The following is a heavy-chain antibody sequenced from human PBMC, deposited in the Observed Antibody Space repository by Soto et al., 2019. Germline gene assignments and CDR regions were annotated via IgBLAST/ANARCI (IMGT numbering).Heavy chain of an antibody. V-gene: IGHV4-59*08. J-gene: IGHJ4*02. D-gene: IGHD3-10*01. Sequence: SETLSLTCTVSGGSISSYYWSWIRQPPGKGLEWIGYIYYSGSTNYNPSLKSRVTISVDTSKNQFSLKLSSVTAADTAVYYCARGCPYGSGSYSEYWGQGTLVTNSS. CDR2: IYYSGST. CDR1: GGSISSYY. CDR3: ARGCPYGSGSYSEY.